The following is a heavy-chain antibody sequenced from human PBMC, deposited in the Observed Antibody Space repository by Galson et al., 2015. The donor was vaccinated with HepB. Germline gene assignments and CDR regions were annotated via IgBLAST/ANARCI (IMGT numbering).Heavy chain of an antibody. Sequence: VKVSCKVSGYTFTDYYMHWVQQAPGKGLEWMGLVDPEDGETIYAEKFQGRVTITADTSTDTAYMELSSLRSEDTAVYYCATERPALRGPTKGDRYYMDVWGKGTTVTVSS. J-gene: IGHJ6*03. D-gene: IGHD1-14*01. CDR2: VDPEDGET. CDR1: GYTFTDYY. V-gene: IGHV1-69-2*01. CDR3: ATERPALRGPTKGDRYYMDV.